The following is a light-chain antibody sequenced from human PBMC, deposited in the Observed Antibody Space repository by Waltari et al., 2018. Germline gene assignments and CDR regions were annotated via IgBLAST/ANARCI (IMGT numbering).Light chain of an antibody. CDR2: GAS. V-gene: IGKV3-20*01. CDR1: QGVSSNS. CDR3: HYYGASPLFA. Sequence: EITLTQSPGTLPLSPGQRATLSCRASQGVSSNSLAWYQHIPRQAPRLLIYGASTRAPGIPERFSGRESGTDFTLTISRLEPEDFAVYYCHYYGASPLFAFGPGTKVDV. J-gene: IGKJ3*01.